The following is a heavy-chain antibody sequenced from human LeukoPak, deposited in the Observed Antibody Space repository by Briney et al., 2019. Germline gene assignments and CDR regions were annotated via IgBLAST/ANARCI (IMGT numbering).Heavy chain of an antibody. CDR3: ARLSIAAAATAY. CDR2: INAGNGDT. CDR1: GYTFTSYA. D-gene: IGHD6-13*01. Sequence: ASVKVSCKASGYTFTSYAMHWVRQAPGQRLEWMGWINAGNGDTKYSQKFQGRVTITRVTSASTAYMELSSLRSEDTAVYYCARLSIAAAATAYWGQGTLVTVSS. J-gene: IGHJ4*02. V-gene: IGHV1-3*01.